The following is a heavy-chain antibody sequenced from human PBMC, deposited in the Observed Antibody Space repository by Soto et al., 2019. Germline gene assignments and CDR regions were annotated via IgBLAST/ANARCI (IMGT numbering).Heavy chain of an antibody. V-gene: IGHV4-31*03. CDR1: GGSISSGAHY. Sequence: QVQLQESGPGLVKPSQTLSLTCTVSGGSISSGAHYWTWIRQHPGKGLEWIGYITYIGSTYYNPSLKRRVTISVDTSKNQFSLKLSTVTAADTAVYYCARESGASLFGSYYDDWGQGTLVTVSS. J-gene: IGHJ4*02. D-gene: IGHD3-3*01. CDR3: ARESGASLFGSYYDD. CDR2: ITYIGST.